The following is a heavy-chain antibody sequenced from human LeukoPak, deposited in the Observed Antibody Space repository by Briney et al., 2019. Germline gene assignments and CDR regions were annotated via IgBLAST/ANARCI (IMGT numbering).Heavy chain of an antibody. D-gene: IGHD3-22*01. Sequence: PGRSLRLSCAASGFKFSHYGMQWIRQAPGKGLEWVAVISHGGLSKYYGDSVKGRFTISRDNSNNTVYVQMNSLRVEDTAVYYCAKERYDSDGRRGVDVWGQGTTVIVSS. CDR2: ISHGGLSK. V-gene: IGHV3-30*18. J-gene: IGHJ6*02. CDR1: GFKFSHYG. CDR3: AKERYDSDGRRGVDV.